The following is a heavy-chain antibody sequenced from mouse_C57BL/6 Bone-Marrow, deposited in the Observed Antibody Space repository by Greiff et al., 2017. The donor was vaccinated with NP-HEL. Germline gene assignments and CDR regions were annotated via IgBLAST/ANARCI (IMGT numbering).Heavy chain of an antibody. CDR3: ASGDGYYWYFDV. Sequence: QVQLQQSGPELVKPGASVKISCKASGYAFSSSWMNWVKQRPGKGLEWIGRIYPGDGDTNYNGKFKGKATLTADKSSSTAYMQLSSLTSEDSAVYFCASGDGYYWYFDVWGTGTTVTVSS. CDR1: GYAFSSSW. D-gene: IGHD2-3*01. V-gene: IGHV1-82*01. CDR2: IYPGDGDT. J-gene: IGHJ1*03.